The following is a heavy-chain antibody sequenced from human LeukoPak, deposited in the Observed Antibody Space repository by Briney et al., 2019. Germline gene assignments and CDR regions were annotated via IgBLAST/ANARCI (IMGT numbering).Heavy chain of an antibody. D-gene: IGHD6-13*01. CDR3: ARVDSSSWHGGSFDY. J-gene: IGHJ4*02. CDR2: IKQDGSEK. Sequence: PGGSPRLSCAASGFTFSSYAMSWVRQAPGKGLEWVANIKQDGSEKYYVDSVKGRFTISRDNAKNSLYLQMNSLRAEDTAVYYCARVDSSSWHGGSFDYWGQGTLVTVSS. V-gene: IGHV3-7*01. CDR1: GFTFSSYA.